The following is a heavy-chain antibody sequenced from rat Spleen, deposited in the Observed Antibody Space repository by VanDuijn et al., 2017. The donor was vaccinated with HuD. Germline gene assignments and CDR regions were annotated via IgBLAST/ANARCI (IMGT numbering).Heavy chain of an antibody. V-gene: IGHV5-25*01. CDR1: GFTFSDYY. CDR2: ISTGGGTT. Sequence: EVQLVESGGGLVQPGRSLKLSCAASGFTFSDYYMAWVRQTPKKGMEWVASISTGGGTTYYRDSVKGRFTIARDNAKSNLYLQMDSLRCEDTATYYCARLRDYSGPPYYYVMDAWGQGASVTVSS. D-gene: IGHD1-1*01. CDR3: ARLRDYSGPPYYYVMDA. J-gene: IGHJ4*01.